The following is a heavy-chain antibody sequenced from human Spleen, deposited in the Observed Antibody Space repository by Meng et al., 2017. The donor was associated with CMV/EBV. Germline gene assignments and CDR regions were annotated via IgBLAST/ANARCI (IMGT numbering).Heavy chain of an antibody. CDR2: IWYDGSNT. D-gene: IGHD4-11*01. CDR1: GFTFSSYG. J-gene: IGHJ4*02. CDR3: ASLYYSNPLDY. Sequence: GESLKISCAASGFTFSSYGMHWVRQAPGKGLEWVTVIWYDGSNTYYADSVKGRFTISRDNSKNTLYLQMNSLRAEDTAVYYCASLYYSNPLDYWGQGTLVTVSS. V-gene: IGHV3-33*01.